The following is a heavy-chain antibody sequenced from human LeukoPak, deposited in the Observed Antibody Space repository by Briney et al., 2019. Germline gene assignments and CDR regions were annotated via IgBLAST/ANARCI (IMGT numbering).Heavy chain of an antibody. D-gene: IGHD1-26*01. CDR1: GGSISSYY. CDR3: ARWDRAFDI. V-gene: IGHV4-59*01. CDR2: IYYSGGT. Sequence: PSETLSLTCTVSGGSISSYYWSWIRQPPGKGLEWIGYIYYSGGTNYNPSLKSRVTISVDTSKNQFSLKLSSVTAADTAVYYCARWDRAFDIWGQGTMVTVSS. J-gene: IGHJ3*02.